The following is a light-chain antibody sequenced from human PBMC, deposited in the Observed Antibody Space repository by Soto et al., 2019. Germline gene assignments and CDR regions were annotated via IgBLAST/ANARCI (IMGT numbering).Light chain of an antibody. Sequence: EIVMTQSPATLSVSPGERATLSCRASQSVSSNLAWYQQKPGQAPRLLIYGASTRATGIPARFSGSGSGTELTLNISSLQSEDFAVYYCQQYNSWPLTFSGGTKVEIK. J-gene: IGKJ4*01. CDR2: GAS. V-gene: IGKV3-15*01. CDR1: QSVSSN. CDR3: QQYNSWPLT.